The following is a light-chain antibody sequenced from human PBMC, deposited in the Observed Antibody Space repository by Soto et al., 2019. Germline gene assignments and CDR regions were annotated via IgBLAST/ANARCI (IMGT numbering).Light chain of an antibody. CDR1: QSVSSSY. Sequence: IMMAKYPADESVLAEESATLSCRASQSVSSSYLAWYKKKPGQAPRLLIYGASNRATGIPDRFSGSGSGTDFTLTISRLEPEDLAMHFCQQYVSSPQTLGQGTKVDIK. CDR2: GAS. J-gene: IGKJ1*01. V-gene: IGKV3-20*01. CDR3: QQYVSSPQT.